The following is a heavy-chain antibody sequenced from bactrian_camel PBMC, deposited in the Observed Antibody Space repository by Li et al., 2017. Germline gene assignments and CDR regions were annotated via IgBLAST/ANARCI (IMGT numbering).Heavy chain of an antibody. CDR3: AADLIVDRSYVLRRQEYKY. Sequence: QLVESGGGSVQAGGSLRLSCAASAYTYRRAYFAWFRQAPGKEREGVAAIITDSSITGSELTNYADSVQGRFTVSRDDAKAILYLQMNSLKPEDTAMYYCAADLIVDRSYVLRRQEYKYWGQGTQVTVS. V-gene: IGHV3S28*01. CDR2: IITDSSITGSELT. CDR1: AYTYRRAY. D-gene: IGHD3*01. J-gene: IGHJ4*01.